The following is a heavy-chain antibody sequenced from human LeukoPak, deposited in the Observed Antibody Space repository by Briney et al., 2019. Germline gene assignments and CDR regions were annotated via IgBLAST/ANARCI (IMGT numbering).Heavy chain of an antibody. CDR2: INHSGST. CDR3: ARNCRIVGATWYFDY. D-gene: IGHD1-26*01. CDR1: GGAFSGYY. J-gene: IGHJ4*02. Sequence: SETLSLTCAVYGGAFSGYYWSWIRQPPGKGLEWIGEINHSGSTNYNPSLKGRVTISVDTSKNQFSLKLSSVTAADTAVYYCARNCRIVGATWYFDYWGQGTLVTVSS. V-gene: IGHV4-34*01.